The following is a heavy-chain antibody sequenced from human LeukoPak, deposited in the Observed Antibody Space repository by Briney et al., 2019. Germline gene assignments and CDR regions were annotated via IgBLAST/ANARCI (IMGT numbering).Heavy chain of an antibody. CDR1: GFTFSSYG. CDR2: ISGSGGST. J-gene: IGHJ6*03. V-gene: IGHV3-23*01. D-gene: IGHD1-26*01. CDR3: AKGSIVGATSYYYLDV. Sequence: GGSLRLSCAASGFTFSSYGLSWVRPAPGKGLEWVSAISGSGGSTYYADSVKGRFTISRDNAKNTLYLQINSLRAEDTAVYYCAKGSIVGATSYYYLDVWGTGTTVTVSS.